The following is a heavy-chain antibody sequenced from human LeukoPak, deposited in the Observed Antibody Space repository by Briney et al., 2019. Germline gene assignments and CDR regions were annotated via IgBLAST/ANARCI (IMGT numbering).Heavy chain of an antibody. D-gene: IGHD2-2*01. CDR1: GVTLSTYA. Sequence: GGSLRLSCAASGVTLSTYAMSWARQAPGKGLEWVSAFSGSGGSTYYADSVKGRFTISRDNSKNTLYLQMNSLRAEDTAVYYCAAEVVPAVPMDVWGQGTTVTVSS. CDR2: FSGSGGST. CDR3: AAEVVPAVPMDV. V-gene: IGHV3-23*01. J-gene: IGHJ6*02.